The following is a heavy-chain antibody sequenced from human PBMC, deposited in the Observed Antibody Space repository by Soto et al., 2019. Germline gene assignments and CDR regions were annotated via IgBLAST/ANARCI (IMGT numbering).Heavy chain of an antibody. J-gene: IGHJ4*02. V-gene: IGHV4-61*01. D-gene: IGHD4-17*01. CDR1: GGSVSSGSYY. CDR2: IYYSGST. CDR3: ARSLDYGERVDY. Sequence: QVQLQESGPGLVKPSETLSLTCTVSGGSVSSGSYYWSWIRXXXGTGLEWIGYIYYSGSTNYNPSLKSRVTISVDTSKNQFSLKLSSVTAADTAVYYCARSLDYGERVDYWGQGTLVTVSS.